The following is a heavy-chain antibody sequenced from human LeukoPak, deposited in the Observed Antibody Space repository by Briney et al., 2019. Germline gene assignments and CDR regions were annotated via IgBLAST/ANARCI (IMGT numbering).Heavy chain of an antibody. CDR2: MWFDGSNQ. Sequence: GGSLRLSCAASGFTFSSYAMHWVRQAPGKGLEWVAVMWFDGSNQYQTDSVKGRFTISRDNSKNTLYLQMSSLRADDTAVYYCARVGSSADYWGQGTLVTVSS. CDR3: ARVGSSADY. J-gene: IGHJ4*02. V-gene: IGHV3-33*01. D-gene: IGHD6-13*01. CDR1: GFTFSSYA.